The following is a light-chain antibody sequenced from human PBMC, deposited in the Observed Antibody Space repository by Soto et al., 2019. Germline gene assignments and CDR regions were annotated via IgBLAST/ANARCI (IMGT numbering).Light chain of an antibody. Sequence: EIVLTQSPGTLSLSPGERATLSCRASQSVSSSYLAWYQQKPGQAPRLLIYGASSRATGIPDRFSGSGSGQDFTLTISRLEPEDFAVYYCQQYGSSPLTFGGGNKVEIK. CDR2: GAS. V-gene: IGKV3-20*01. CDR1: QSVSSSY. J-gene: IGKJ4*01. CDR3: QQYGSSPLT.